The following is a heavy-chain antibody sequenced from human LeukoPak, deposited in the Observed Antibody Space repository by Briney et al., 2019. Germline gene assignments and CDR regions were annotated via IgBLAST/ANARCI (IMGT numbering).Heavy chain of an antibody. CDR1: GFTFSSYA. D-gene: IGHD3/OR15-3a*01. CDR2: ISYDGSNK. V-gene: IGHV3-30-3*02. J-gene: IGHJ4*02. Sequence: PGGSLRLSCAASGFTFSSYAMHWVRQAPGKGLEWVAVISYDGSNKYYADSVKGRFTISRDNSKNTLYLQMNSLRVEDTAIYYCAKSYGFWTGYFDCWGQGTLVTVSS. CDR3: AKSYGFWTGYFDC.